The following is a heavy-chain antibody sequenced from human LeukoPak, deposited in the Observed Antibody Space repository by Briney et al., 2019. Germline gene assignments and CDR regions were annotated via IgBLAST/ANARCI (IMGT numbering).Heavy chain of an antibody. V-gene: IGHV4-30-4*01. CDR1: GGSISSGDYY. CDR3: AREPIGTHFDY. J-gene: IGHJ4*02. Sequence: SQTLSLTCTVSGGSISSGDYYWNWIRQPPGKGLEWIGYIYYSGSTYYNPAPKSRVTISVDTSKNQFSLKVNSLTAADTAVYYCAREPIGTHFDYWGRGTLVTVSS. D-gene: IGHD1-7*01. CDR2: IYYSGST.